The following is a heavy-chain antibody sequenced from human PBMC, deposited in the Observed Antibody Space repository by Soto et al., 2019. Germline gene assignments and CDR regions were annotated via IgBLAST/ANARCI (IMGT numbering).Heavy chain of an antibody. CDR3: ARAFMVPGGGDV. CDR2: IIPMFGTA. V-gene: IGHV1-69*01. D-gene: IGHD2-8*01. Sequence: QVQLVQSGAEVKKPGSSVKVSCKASGGTFSSYTITWVRQAPGQGLEWMGGIIPMFGTANYAQKFQGRLTIAADESTSTAYMELSSLRSDDTAIYYCARAFMVPGGGDVWGQGTTVTVSS. J-gene: IGHJ6*02. CDR1: GGTFSSYT.